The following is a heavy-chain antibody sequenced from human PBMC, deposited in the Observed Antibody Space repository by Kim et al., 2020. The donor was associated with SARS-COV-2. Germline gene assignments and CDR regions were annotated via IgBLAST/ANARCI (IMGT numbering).Heavy chain of an antibody. CDR3: ARDISGGLGATVAFDI. V-gene: IGHV3-48*02. J-gene: IGHJ3*02. D-gene: IGHD1-26*01. Sequence: SVKGRLTMSRDNAQNPLYLQMNSLRDKDTAVYYCARDISGGLGATVAFDIWGQGTMVTVPS.